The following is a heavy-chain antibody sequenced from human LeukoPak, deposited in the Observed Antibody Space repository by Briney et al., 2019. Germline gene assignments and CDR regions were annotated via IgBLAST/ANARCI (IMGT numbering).Heavy chain of an antibody. CDR2: MNPNSGNT. Sequence: ASVKVSCKASVYTFTSYDINWVRQTPGQGLEWMGWMNPNSGNTGYEEKFQGRVTITRNTSITTAYMELSSLSSEDTGVYYCARDRYCSSTSCYRGGWSWFDPWGQGTLVTVSS. V-gene: IGHV1-8*03. CDR3: ARDRYCSSTSCYRGGWSWFDP. CDR1: VYTFTSYD. D-gene: IGHD2-2*01. J-gene: IGHJ5*02.